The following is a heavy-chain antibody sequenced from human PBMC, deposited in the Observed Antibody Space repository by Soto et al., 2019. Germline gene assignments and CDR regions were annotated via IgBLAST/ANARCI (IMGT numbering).Heavy chain of an antibody. J-gene: IGHJ5*02. Sequence: SETLSLTCGVYGGSFSHYFWTWVRQTPERGLEWIGEIRSSGYTDYSPSLKSRLTISIDTSKSQFSLELTSMTAADTAIYYCAGGIAAAWEVLAHWGQGALVTVSS. CDR2: IRSSGYT. D-gene: IGHD6-13*01. CDR3: AGGIAAAWEVLAH. V-gene: IGHV4-34*01. CDR1: GGSFSHYF.